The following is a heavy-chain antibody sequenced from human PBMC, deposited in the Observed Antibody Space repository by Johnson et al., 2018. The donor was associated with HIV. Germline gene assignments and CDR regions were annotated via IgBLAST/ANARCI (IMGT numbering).Heavy chain of an antibody. V-gene: IGHV3-53*02. CDR1: GFTVSSHY. CDR3: ARVRIGRDNAFDI. D-gene: IGHD1-26*01. Sequence: EVQLVETGGGLIQPGGSLRLSCAASGFTVSSHYMNWVRQAPGKGLEWVSIVYSGGSTYYADSVKGRFTISRDNSKNTLYLQMNTLRAEDTAVYYCARVRIGRDNAFDIWGQGTMVTVSS. CDR2: VYSGGST. J-gene: IGHJ3*02.